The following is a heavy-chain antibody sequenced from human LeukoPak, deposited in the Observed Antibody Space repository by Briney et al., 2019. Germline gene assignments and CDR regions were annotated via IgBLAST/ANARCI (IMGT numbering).Heavy chain of an antibody. CDR2: IYYSGST. CDR3: ARHAHLIDEYYFDY. V-gene: IGHV4-39*01. Sequence: PSETLSLTCTVSGVSISSSSYYWGWIRQPPGKGLEWIGSIYYSGSTYYNPSLKSRVTIPVDTSKNQFSLKLSSVTAEDTAVYYCARHAHLIDEYYFDYWGQGTLVTVSS. J-gene: IGHJ4*02. CDR1: GVSISSSSYY.